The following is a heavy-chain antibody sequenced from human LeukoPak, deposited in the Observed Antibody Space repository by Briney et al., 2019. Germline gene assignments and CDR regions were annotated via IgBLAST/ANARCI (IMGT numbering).Heavy chain of an antibody. J-gene: IGHJ3*02. V-gene: IGHV3-23*01. CDR1: GFTFSSYA. Sequence: GGSLRLSCAASGFTFSSYAMSWVRQAPGKGLEWVSAISGSGGSTYYADSVKGRFPISRDNSKNTLYLQMNSLRAEDTAVYYCAPDFRSGYFFGAFDIWGQGTMVTVSS. CDR2: ISGSGGST. D-gene: IGHD3-3*01. CDR3: APDFRSGYFFGAFDI.